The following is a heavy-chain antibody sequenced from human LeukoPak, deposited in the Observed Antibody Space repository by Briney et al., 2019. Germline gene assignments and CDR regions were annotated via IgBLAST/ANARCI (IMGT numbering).Heavy chain of an antibody. J-gene: IGHJ4*02. D-gene: IGHD5-12*01. V-gene: IGHV4-39*01. Sequence: PSETLSLTCSVSGDSINSIYYWGWIRQPPGQGLEWIGNIYYTGDISYNPSLRSRVTISVDTSRNQFSLILTSVTAADTAVYYCARVLRLRFYFDYWGQGILVTASS. CDR1: GDSINSIYY. CDR3: ARVLRLRFYFDY. CDR2: IYYTGDI.